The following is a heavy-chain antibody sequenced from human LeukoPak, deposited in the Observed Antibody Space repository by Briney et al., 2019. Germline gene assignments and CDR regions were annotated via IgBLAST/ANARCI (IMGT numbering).Heavy chain of an antibody. CDR2: MNPNSGNT. D-gene: IGHD6-6*01. Sequence: ASVKVSCKASGYTFTSYDINWVRQATGQGLEWMGWMNPNSGNTGYAQKFQGRVTMTRNTSISTAYMELSSLRSEDTAVYYCAREYSSSPVWFDPWGQGTLVTVSS. V-gene: IGHV1-8*01. J-gene: IGHJ5*02. CDR1: GYTFTSYD. CDR3: AREYSSSPVWFDP.